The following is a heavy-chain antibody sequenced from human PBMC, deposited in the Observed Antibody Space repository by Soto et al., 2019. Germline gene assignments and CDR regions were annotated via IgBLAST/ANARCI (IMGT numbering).Heavy chain of an antibody. CDR1: GGSFSGYY. V-gene: IGHV4-34*01. Sequence: ETLSLTCAVYGGSFSGYYWSWIRQPPGKGLEWIGKINHSGSTNYNPSLKSRVTISVDTSKNQFSLKLSSVTAADTAVYYCASTRSGYDFYYYGMDVWGQGTTVTVSS. CDR2: INHSGST. CDR3: ASTRSGYDFYYYGMDV. J-gene: IGHJ6*02. D-gene: IGHD5-12*01.